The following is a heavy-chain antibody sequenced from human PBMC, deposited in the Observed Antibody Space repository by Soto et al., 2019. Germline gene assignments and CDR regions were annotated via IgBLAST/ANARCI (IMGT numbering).Heavy chain of an antibody. CDR3: AKTEPPRYYYFYFRAV. J-gene: IGHJ6*03. CDR1: GFTFSDYS. V-gene: IGHV3-21*01. D-gene: IGHD1-1*01. CDR2: ISSTGSNI. Sequence: GGSLRLSCAASGFTFSDYSMNWVRQAPGKGLEWVSSISSTGSNIDYADSVKGRFTISRDNAKNSLYLQMNSLRAEDTALYYFAKTEPPRYYYFYFRAVWAKGPTVPFPS.